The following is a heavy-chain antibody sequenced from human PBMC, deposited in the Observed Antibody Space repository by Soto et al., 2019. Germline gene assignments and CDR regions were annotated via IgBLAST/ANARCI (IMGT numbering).Heavy chain of an antibody. CDR3: ARETSSNYDFWSGYYNY. D-gene: IGHD3-3*01. V-gene: IGHV1-69*06. CDR2: IIPIFGTA. J-gene: IGHJ4*02. Sequence: SVKVSCKASGGTFSSYAISWVRQAPGQGLEWMGGIIPIFGTANYAQKFQGRVTITADKSTSTAYMELSSLRSEDTAVYYCARETSSNYDFWSGYYNYWGQGTLVTVSS. CDR1: GGTFSSYA.